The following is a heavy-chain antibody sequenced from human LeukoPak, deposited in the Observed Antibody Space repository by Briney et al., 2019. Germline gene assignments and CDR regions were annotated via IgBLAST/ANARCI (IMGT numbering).Heavy chain of an antibody. Sequence: SETLSLTCTVSGASISKYYWSWIRQPPGKGLEWIGYIYYSGSTNYNPSLNSRVTISVDKSKNQLSLKLSSVTAADTAVYYCARVTEYSSSWYKAVGFDYWGQGTLVTVSS. V-gene: IGHV4-59*01. D-gene: IGHD6-13*01. J-gene: IGHJ4*02. CDR1: GASISKYY. CDR2: IYYSGST. CDR3: ARVTEYSSSWYKAVGFDY.